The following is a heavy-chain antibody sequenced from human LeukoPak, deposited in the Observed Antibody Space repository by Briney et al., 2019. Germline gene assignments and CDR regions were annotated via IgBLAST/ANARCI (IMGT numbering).Heavy chain of an antibody. D-gene: IGHD5-12*01. J-gene: IGHJ4*02. Sequence: SETLSLTRTVSGGSISSYYWSWIRQHPGKGLEWIGYIYYSGSTYYNPSLKSRVTISVDTSKNQFSLKLSSVTAADTAVYYCARGSSAMATISFDYWGQGTLVTVSS. CDR3: ARGSSAMATISFDY. CDR1: GGSISSYY. V-gene: IGHV4-59*06. CDR2: IYYSGST.